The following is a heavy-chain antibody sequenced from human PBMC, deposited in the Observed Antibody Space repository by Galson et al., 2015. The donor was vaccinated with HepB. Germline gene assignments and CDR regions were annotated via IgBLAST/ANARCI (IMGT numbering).Heavy chain of an antibody. D-gene: IGHD5-12*01. CDR3: ARGGIVATSPRSPDAFDI. J-gene: IGHJ3*02. CDR1: GGSISSGGYY. V-gene: IGHV4-31*03. CDR2: IYYSGST. Sequence: TLSLTCTVSGGSISSGGYYWSWIRQHPGKGLEWIGYIYYSGSTYYNPSLKSRVTISVDTSKNQFSLKLSSVTAADTAVYYCARGGIVATSPRSPDAFDIWGQGTMVTVSS.